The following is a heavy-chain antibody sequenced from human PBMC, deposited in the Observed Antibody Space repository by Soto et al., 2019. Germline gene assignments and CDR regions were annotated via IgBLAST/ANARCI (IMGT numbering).Heavy chain of an antibody. Sequence: ASVKVSCKVSGYTLTELSMHWVRQAPGKGLEWMGGFDPEDGETIYAQKFQGRVTMTEDTSTDTAYMELSSLRSEDTAVYYCATDLVSVAGRQYYFAYWGQGTLVTVSS. CDR1: GYTLTELS. J-gene: IGHJ4*02. CDR2: FDPEDGET. CDR3: ATDLVSVAGRQYYFAY. D-gene: IGHD6-19*01. V-gene: IGHV1-24*01.